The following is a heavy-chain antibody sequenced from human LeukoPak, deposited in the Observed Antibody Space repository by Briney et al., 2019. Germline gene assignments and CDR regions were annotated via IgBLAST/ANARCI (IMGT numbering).Heavy chain of an antibody. CDR1: GGSITSYC. Sequence: SETLSLTCTVSGGSITSYCWSWIRQPPGKGLEWIGYIYYSGSTNYNPSLKSRVTISVDTSKNQFSLKLSSVTAADTAVYSCARGTSSWFFDYWGQGTLVTVSS. V-gene: IGHV4-59*01. CDR3: ARGTSSWFFDY. J-gene: IGHJ4*02. CDR2: IYYSGST. D-gene: IGHD6-13*01.